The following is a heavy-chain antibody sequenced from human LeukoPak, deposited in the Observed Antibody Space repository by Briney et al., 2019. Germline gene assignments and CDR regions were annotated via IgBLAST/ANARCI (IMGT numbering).Heavy chain of an antibody. V-gene: IGHV3-33*01. CDR1: GFSFSSYG. CDR2: IWYDGTNK. D-gene: IGHD3-16*01. J-gene: IGHJ2*01. CDR3: ARDGGTDTHDWYFDL. Sequence: GRSLRLSCAASGFSFSSYGMHWVRQAPGKGLEWVAVIWYDGTNKYYADSVKGRFTISRDNSKNTLYLQMNSLRAEDTAVYYCARDGGTDTHDWYFDLWGRGTQVTVSS.